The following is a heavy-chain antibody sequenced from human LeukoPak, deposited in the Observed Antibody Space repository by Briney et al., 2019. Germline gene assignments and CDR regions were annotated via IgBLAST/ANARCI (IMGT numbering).Heavy chain of an antibody. CDR2: TYYRSKWYN. CDR3: ARDQGGRAFYAFDI. Sequence: SQTLSLTCAISGDSVSSNSVAWNWIRQSPSRGLEWLGRTYYRSKWYNDYAVSVRSRISINPDTSKNQFSLQLNSVTPGDTAVYYCARDQGGRAFYAFDIWGQGTMVTVSS. CDR1: GDSVSSNSVA. D-gene: IGHD6-13*01. J-gene: IGHJ3*02. V-gene: IGHV6-1*01.